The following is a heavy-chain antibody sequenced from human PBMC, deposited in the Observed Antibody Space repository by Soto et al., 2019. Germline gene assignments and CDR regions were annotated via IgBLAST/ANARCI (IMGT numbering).Heavy chain of an antibody. CDR3: ARERIVDKRLIVRYFDY. CDR2: ISAYNGNT. Sequence: ASVKVSCKASGYTFTSYGISWVRQAPGQGLEWMGWISAYNGNTNYAQKLQGRVTMTTDTSTSTAYMELRSLRSDDTAVYYCARERIVDKRLIVRYFDYWGQGTLVTVSS. D-gene: IGHD1-26*01. V-gene: IGHV1-18*01. CDR1: GYTFTSYG. J-gene: IGHJ4*02.